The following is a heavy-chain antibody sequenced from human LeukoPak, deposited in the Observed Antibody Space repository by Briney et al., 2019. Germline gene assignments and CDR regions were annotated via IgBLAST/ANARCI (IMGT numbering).Heavy chain of an antibody. CDR2: IYYSGST. J-gene: IGHJ6*03. CDR1: GGSISSYY. CDR3: ARSLIYYYYYMDV. Sequence: SETLSLTCTVSGGSISSYYWSWIRQPPGKGLEWIGHIYYSGSTNYNPSLKSRVTISVDTSKNQFSLKLSSVTAADTAVYYCARSLIYYYYYMDVWGKGTTVTVSS. V-gene: IGHV4-59*08.